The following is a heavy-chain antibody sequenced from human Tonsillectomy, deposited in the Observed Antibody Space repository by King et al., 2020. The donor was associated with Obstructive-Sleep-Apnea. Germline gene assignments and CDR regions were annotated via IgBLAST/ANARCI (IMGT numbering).Heavy chain of an antibody. J-gene: IGHJ5*02. D-gene: IGHD5-18*01. CDR1: GGSISSSSYY. Sequence: QLQESGPGLVKPSETLSLTCTVSGGSISSSSYYWGWIRQPPGKGLEWIGRIYYSGSTYYNPSLKSRVTISVNTSKNQCSLKLSSVTAADTAVYYCARDPGTAMVRGWFDPWGQGTLVTVSS. CDR3: ARDPGTAMVRGWFDP. CDR2: IYYSGST. V-gene: IGHV4-39*07.